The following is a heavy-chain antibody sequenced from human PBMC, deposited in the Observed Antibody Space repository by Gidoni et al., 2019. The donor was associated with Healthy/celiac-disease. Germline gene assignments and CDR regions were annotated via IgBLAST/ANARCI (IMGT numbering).Heavy chain of an antibody. Sequence: EVQLVESGGGLVQPGRSLRLSCAASGFTFDDYAMPGVRQAPGKGLEWVSGISWNSGSIGYADSVKGRFTSARDNAKNSLYLQMNSLRAEDTALYYCAKDLYSYGSYFDYWGQGTLVTVSS. D-gene: IGHD5-18*01. J-gene: IGHJ4*02. CDR1: GFTFDDYA. CDR3: AKDLYSYGSYFDY. V-gene: IGHV3-9*01. CDR2: ISWNSGSI.